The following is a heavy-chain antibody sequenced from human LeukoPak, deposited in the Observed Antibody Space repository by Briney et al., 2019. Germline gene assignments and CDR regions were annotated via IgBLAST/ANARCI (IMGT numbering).Heavy chain of an antibody. J-gene: IGHJ4*02. CDR2: IYYRGST. CDR1: GGSISNYY. Sequence: MPSDSLSPTCTLSGGSISNYYWSSTRLPPGNGLELIGYIYYRGSTNYNPSLKSRVTISVDTSKSQFSLKLSSVTAADTAVYYCARRPDYGVYFDYWGQGTLVTVSS. V-gene: IGHV4-59*07. CDR3: ARRPDYGVYFDY. D-gene: IGHD4-17*01.